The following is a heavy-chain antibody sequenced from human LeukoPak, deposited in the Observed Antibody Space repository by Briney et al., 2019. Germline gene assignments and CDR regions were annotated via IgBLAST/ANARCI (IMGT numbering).Heavy chain of an antibody. D-gene: IGHD2/OR15-2a*01. CDR3: ARDPLLGRFDY. V-gene: IGHV3-48*04. J-gene: IGHJ4*02. Sequence: GGSLRLSCAASGFTFSSYSMNWVRQAPGKGLEWVSYISSSSSTIYYADSVKGRFTISRDNAKNSLYLQMNSLRAEDTAVYYCARDPLLGRFDYWGQGTLVTVSS. CDR1: GFTFSSYS. CDR2: ISSSSSTI.